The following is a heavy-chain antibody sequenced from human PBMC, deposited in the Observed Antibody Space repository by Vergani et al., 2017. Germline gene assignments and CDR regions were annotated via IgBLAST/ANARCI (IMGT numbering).Heavy chain of an antibody. V-gene: IGHV4-34*01. CDR1: GGSFSGYY. Sequence: QVQLQQWGAGLLKPSETLSLTCAVYGGSFSGYYWSWIRQPPGKGLEWSGEINHSGSTNYNPSLKSRVTISVDTSKNQFSLKLSAVTAADTAVYYCARLRRGYSYGWGNWFDPWGQGTLVTVSS. CDR2: INHSGST. J-gene: IGHJ5*02. D-gene: IGHD5-18*01. CDR3: ARLRRGYSYGWGNWFDP.